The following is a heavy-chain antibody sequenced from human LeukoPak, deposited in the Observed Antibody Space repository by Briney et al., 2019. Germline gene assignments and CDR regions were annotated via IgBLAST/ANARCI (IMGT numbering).Heavy chain of an antibody. Sequence: GSLRLSCAASGFTFSSYAMSWVRQAPGKGLEWVSHISDNGGRTYYAESVKGRFAISRDNSKNTLYLQMNSLRVEDTALYYCAKDLPTKCRGDCPSDYWGQGTLVTVSS. CDR1: GFTFSSYA. J-gene: IGHJ4*02. CDR2: ISDNGGRT. V-gene: IGHV3-23*01. D-gene: IGHD2-21*02. CDR3: AKDLPTKCRGDCPSDY.